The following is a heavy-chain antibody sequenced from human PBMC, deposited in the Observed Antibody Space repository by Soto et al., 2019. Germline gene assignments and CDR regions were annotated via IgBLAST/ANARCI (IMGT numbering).Heavy chain of an antibody. J-gene: IGHJ4*02. CDR1: GHTFTGHH. CDR2: IDLDIGDT. CDR3: ALEPTGTAGLDY. Sequence: ASVKVSSKASGHTFTGHHMHWVRQAPGQGLEWMGWIDLDIGDTKYAQKFQGRVTSTSDTSITTAYMELRGLRSDDTAVYYCALEPTGTAGLDYLGQGTLVTVSS. D-gene: IGHD2-21*02. V-gene: IGHV1-2*02.